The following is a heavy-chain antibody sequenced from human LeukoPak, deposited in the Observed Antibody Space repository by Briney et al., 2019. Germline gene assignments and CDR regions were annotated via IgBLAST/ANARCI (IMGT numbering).Heavy chain of an antibody. CDR3: ARGAAIVVVPAAKDNWFDP. J-gene: IGHJ5*02. D-gene: IGHD2-2*01. Sequence: ASVKVSCKASAYTFTDYFIYWVRQAPGQGLEWMGWINPNSGGTDYAQNFQGRVTMTRDMSLNTAYMELSGLRSDDTAVYYCARGAAIVVVPAAKDNWFDPWGQGTLVTVSS. CDR1: AYTFTDYF. V-gene: IGHV1-2*02. CDR2: INPNSGGT.